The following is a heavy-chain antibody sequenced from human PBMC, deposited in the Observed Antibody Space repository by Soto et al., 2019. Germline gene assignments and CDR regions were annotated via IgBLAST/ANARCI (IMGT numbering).Heavy chain of an antibody. Sequence: VQLVESGGGLVQPGGSLRLSCAASGFTFSSYWMSWVRQAPGKGLEWVANIKQDGSEKYYVDSVKGRFTISRDNAKNSLYLQMNSLRAEDTAVYYCAREGLWFGELFPSFDYWGQGTLVTVSS. CDR2: IKQDGSEK. CDR1: GFTFSSYW. D-gene: IGHD3-10*01. J-gene: IGHJ4*02. V-gene: IGHV3-7*01. CDR3: AREGLWFGELFPSFDY.